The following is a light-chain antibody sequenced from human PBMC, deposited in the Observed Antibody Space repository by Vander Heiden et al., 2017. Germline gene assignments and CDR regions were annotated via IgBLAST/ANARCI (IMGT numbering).Light chain of an antibody. CDR2: DVY. CDR1: SSDPRDYTH. Sequence: QSALTQPASVSGSPGQSIPISCTGSSSDPRDYTHPSWFQQHPGKAPRLIVYDVYKWPSGVSGRLSGSMSGNTASLTISGLQAEDEAHYYCSAYTSKSKVVFGGGTKVTVL. J-gene: IGLJ2*01. V-gene: IGLV2-14*03. CDR3: SAYTSKSKVV.